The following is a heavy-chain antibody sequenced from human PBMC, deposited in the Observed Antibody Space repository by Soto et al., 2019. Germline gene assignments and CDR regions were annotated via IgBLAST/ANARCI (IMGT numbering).Heavy chain of an antibody. CDR2: IRGSGGDT. Sequence: SLRLSCAASGFTCSFCAMNWVRQAPGKGLEWVSSIRGSGGDTYYADSVKGRFTISRDNSKNTLYLQMNSLRVEDTAVYYCVKGHSGSYYYFDYWGQGTLVTVSS. CDR1: GFTCSFCA. J-gene: IGHJ4*02. V-gene: IGHV3-23*01. D-gene: IGHD3-22*01. CDR3: VKGHSGSYYYFDY.